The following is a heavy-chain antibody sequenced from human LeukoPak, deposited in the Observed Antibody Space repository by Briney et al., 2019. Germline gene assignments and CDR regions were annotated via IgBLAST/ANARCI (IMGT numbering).Heavy chain of an antibody. CDR2: IKQDGSEK. J-gene: IGHJ4*02. Sequence: GGSLRLTCAASEFIFSNYWMSWVRQAPGKGLEWVANIKQDGSEKYFVDSVKGRFTISRDNAKNSLYLQMNSLRAEDTAVYYCARGTVGGSYFDYWGQGTLVTVSS. D-gene: IGHD1-26*01. CDR3: ARGTVGGSYFDY. CDR1: EFIFSNYW. V-gene: IGHV3-7*03.